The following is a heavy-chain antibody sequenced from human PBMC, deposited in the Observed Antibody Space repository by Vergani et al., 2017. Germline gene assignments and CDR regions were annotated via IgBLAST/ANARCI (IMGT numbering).Heavy chain of an antibody. CDR2: IRSNGSNK. V-gene: IGHV3-30*02. CDR3: AKAEYGSGTYPAWALDS. Sequence: VQLLESGGGLVQPGGSLRLSCAASGFTFSHYGMSWVRQAPGKGLDWVAFIRSNGSNKYYVESVKGRFAISRDKSKNTLSLQMNSLRAEDTAVYYCAKAEYGSGTYPAWALDSWGQGALVTVSS. J-gene: IGHJ4*02. CDR1: GFTFSHYG. D-gene: IGHD3-10*01.